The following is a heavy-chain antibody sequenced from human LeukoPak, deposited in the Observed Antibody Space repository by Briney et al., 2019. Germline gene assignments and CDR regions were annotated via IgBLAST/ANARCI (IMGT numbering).Heavy chain of an antibody. D-gene: IGHD3-22*01. CDR1: GYTFTGYY. J-gene: IGHJ4*02. V-gene: IGHV1-2*06. Sequence: ASVKVSCKASGYTFTGYYIHWVRQAPGQGLEWMGRINPNSGGTNYAQKFQGRVTMTRDTSISTAYMELSRLRSDDTAVYYCARDKDSSGYYKPWGQGTLVTVSS. CDR2: INPNSGGT. CDR3: ARDKDSSGYYKP.